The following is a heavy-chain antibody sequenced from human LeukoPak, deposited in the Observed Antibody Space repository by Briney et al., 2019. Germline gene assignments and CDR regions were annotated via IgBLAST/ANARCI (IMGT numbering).Heavy chain of an antibody. Sequence: GGSLRLSCAASGFTFSSYSMNWVRQAPRKGLEWVSSISSSSSYIYYADSVKGRFTISRDNAKNSLYLQMNSLRAEDTAVYYCARNLIKDYDFWSGYYDFDYWGQGTLVTVSS. CDR2: ISSSSSYI. V-gene: IGHV3-21*01. D-gene: IGHD3-3*01. CDR1: GFTFSSYS. CDR3: ARNLIKDYDFWSGYYDFDY. J-gene: IGHJ4*02.